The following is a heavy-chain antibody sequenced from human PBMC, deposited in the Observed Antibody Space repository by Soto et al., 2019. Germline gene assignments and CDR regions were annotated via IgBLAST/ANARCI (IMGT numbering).Heavy chain of an antibody. J-gene: IGHJ4*02. CDR1: GFTFSSYA. V-gene: IGHV3-23*01. CDR2: ISGSGGST. D-gene: IGHD5-18*01. Sequence: PGGSLRLSCAASGFTFSSYAMSWVRQAPGKGLEWVSAISGSGGSTYYADSVKGRFTISRDNSKNTLYLQMNSLRAEVTAVYYCAKAHRGYSYGYLDYWGQGTLVPVYS. CDR3: AKAHRGYSYGYLDY.